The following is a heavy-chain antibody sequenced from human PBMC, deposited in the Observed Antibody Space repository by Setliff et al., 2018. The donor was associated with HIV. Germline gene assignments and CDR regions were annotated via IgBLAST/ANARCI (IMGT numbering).Heavy chain of an antibody. J-gene: IGHJ6*03. CDR3: ARGPRPVDVDYYYMDV. CDR1: DDPISSYY. Sequence: SETLSLTCYVTDDPISSYYWSWVRQPAGKGLEWIGRLYVSGDTNYNPSLKSRVTMSLDTSKKHFSLNLKSVTAADTAVYYCARGPRPVDVDYYYMDVWGKGTTVTVSS. V-gene: IGHV4-4*07. CDR2: LYVSGDT.